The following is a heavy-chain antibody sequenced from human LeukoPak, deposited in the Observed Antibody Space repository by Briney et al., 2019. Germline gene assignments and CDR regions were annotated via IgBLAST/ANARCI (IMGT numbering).Heavy chain of an antibody. J-gene: IGHJ4*02. CDR2: IWYDGSNK. D-gene: IGHD3-22*01. V-gene: IGHV3-33*01. CDR1: GFTFSRHG. CDR3: ARGQYYYDSSGYFYDF. Sequence: GGSLRLSCAASGFTFSRHGMHWVRQAPGKGLEWVALIWYDGSNKYYADSVKGRFTISRDNSKNTLYLQMNSLRVEDTAVYYCARGQYYYDSSGYFYDFWGQGTLVTVSS.